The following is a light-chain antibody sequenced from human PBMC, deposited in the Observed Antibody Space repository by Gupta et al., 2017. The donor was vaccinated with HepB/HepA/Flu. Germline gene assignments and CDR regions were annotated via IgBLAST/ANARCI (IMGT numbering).Light chain of an antibody. J-gene: IGLJ3*02. Sequence: QSALTQPASVSVSPGQSITISCTGTSSDVGDYNCVSWYQQRPGNAPKLMISEVRNRHSGVSNRFSGSKSGNTASLTISGLQAEDEADYYCSSYTRSTTWVFGGGTKLTVL. V-gene: IGLV2-14*01. CDR2: EVR. CDR1: SSDVGDYNC. CDR3: SSYTRSTTWV.